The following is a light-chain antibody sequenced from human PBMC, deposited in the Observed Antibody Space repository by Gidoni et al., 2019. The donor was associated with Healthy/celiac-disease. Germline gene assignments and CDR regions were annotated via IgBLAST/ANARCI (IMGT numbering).Light chain of an antibody. V-gene: IGLV2-8*01. Sequence: QSALTQPHSASGSPGQSVTISCTGTSSDVGGYNYVSWYQQHPGKAPKLMIYEVSKRPSGVPDRFSGSKSGNTASLTVSGRQAEDEADYYCSSYAGSNRVFGGGTKLTVL. CDR3: SSYAGSNRV. J-gene: IGLJ3*02. CDR2: EVS. CDR1: SSDVGGYNY.